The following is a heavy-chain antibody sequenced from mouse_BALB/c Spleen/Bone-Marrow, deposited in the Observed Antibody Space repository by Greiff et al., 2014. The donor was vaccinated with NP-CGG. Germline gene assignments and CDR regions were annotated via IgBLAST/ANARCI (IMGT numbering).Heavy chain of an antibody. Sequence: VKLVESGAELVKPGASVKLSCKASGYTFTSYYKYWVKQRPGQGLEWIGEINPSNGGTNFNEKFKGKDTLTVDKSSSTAYMQLSSLTSEDSAVYYCTREGDSPFAYWGQGTLVTVSA. CDR1: GYTFTSYY. CDR2: INPSNGGT. CDR3: TREGDSPFAY. D-gene: IGHD2-13*01. V-gene: IGHV1S81*02. J-gene: IGHJ3*01.